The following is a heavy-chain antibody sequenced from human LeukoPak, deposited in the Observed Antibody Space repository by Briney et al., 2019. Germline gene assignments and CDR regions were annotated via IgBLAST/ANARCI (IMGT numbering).Heavy chain of an antibody. CDR2: IKQDGSEK. V-gene: IGHV3-7*01. Sequence: PGGSLRLSCGASGFPYSSYWMIWVRQAPGKGLEWVANIKQDGSEKYYVDSVKGRFTIPRDNAKNSLYLQMNSLRAEDTAVYYCAREMDYGDYIGDFDYWVQGTLVTVSS. D-gene: IGHD4-17*01. CDR3: AREMDYGDYIGDFDY. CDR1: GFPYSSYW. J-gene: IGHJ4*02.